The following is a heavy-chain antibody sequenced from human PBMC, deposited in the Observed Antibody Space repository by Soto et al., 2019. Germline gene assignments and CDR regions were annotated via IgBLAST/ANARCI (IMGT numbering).Heavy chain of an antibody. D-gene: IGHD2-15*01. CDR2: IIPIFGTA. J-gene: IGHJ4*02. Sequence: GASVKVSCKASGGTFSSYAISWVRQAPGQGLEWMGGIIPIFGTANYAQKFQGRVTITADESTSTAYMELNSLRADDTAVYYCAKDQASGQGSFDSWGQGTLVTVSS. CDR3: AKDQASGQGSFDS. V-gene: IGHV1-69*13. CDR1: GGTFSSYA.